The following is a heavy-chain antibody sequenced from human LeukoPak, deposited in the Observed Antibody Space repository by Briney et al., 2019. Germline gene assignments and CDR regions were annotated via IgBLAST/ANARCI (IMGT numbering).Heavy chain of an antibody. V-gene: IGHV3-23*01. CDR3: AKDRGRYYDSSGYYWGYYFDS. CDR2: IRGSGGST. D-gene: IGHD3-22*01. Sequence: PGGSLRLSCAASGFTFSSYVVNWVRQAPGKGLEWVSAIRGSGGSTYYADSVKGRFTISRDNSKNTLYLQMSSLRAEDTAVYYCAKDRGRYYDSSGYYWGYYFDSWGQGILVTVST. J-gene: IGHJ4*02. CDR1: GFTFSSYV.